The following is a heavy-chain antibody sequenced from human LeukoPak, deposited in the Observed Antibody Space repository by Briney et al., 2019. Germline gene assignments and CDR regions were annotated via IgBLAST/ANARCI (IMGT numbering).Heavy chain of an antibody. J-gene: IGHJ4*02. V-gene: IGHV3-23*01. CDR1: GFTFNTYA. CDR2: ISENGEST. CDR3: ASYSHYGDYASLWY. Sequence: SGGSLRLSCAASGFTFNTYAMSWVRQAPGKGLEWVSSISENGESTYYADSVKGRFTISRDNSRNTLYLQMNSLRAEDTAVYYCASYSHYGDYASLWYWGQGTLVTVSS. D-gene: IGHD4-17*01.